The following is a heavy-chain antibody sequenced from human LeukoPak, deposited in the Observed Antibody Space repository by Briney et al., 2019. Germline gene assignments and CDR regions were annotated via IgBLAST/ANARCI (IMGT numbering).Heavy chain of an antibody. V-gene: IGHV4-38-2*02. Sequence: SETLSLTCTVSGYSISSAYYWGWIRQPPGKGLEWIGSIYHSGSTYYNPSLKSRVTISVDTSKNQFSLKVNSVTAADTAVYYCARGLNDSWTGENYWGQGTLVTVSS. CDR1: GYSISSAYY. D-gene: IGHD3-3*01. CDR3: ARGLNDSWTGENY. CDR2: IYHSGST. J-gene: IGHJ4*02.